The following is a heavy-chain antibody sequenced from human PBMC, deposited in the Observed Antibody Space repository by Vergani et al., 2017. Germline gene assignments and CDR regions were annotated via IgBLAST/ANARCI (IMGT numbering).Heavy chain of an antibody. CDR1: GGTFSSYA. CDR2: IIPILGIA. J-gene: IGHJ4*02. Sequence: QVQLVQSGAEVKKPGSSVKVSCKASGGTFSSYAISWVRQAPGQGLEWMGRIIPILGIANYAQKFQGRVTITADKSTSTAYMELSSLRAEDTAVYYCARDGIAAAGTRGYFDYWGQGTLVTVSS. D-gene: IGHD6-13*01. V-gene: IGHV1-69*04. CDR3: ARDGIAAAGTRGYFDY.